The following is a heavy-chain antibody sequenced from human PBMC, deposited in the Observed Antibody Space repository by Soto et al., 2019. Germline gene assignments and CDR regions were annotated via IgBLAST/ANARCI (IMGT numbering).Heavy chain of an antibody. J-gene: IGHJ4*02. D-gene: IGHD3-10*01. V-gene: IGHV3-NL1*01. Sequence: GGSLRLCCAASGLTFSSYGMHWVRQAPGKGLEWVSVICGGGSNTYYADSVKGRFTISRDNTKNTLDLQMNSLRAEDTAVYYCAKETVRYYGKFDYWGQGTLVTVSS. CDR1: GLTFSSYG. CDR2: ICGGGSNT. CDR3: AKETVRYYGKFDY.